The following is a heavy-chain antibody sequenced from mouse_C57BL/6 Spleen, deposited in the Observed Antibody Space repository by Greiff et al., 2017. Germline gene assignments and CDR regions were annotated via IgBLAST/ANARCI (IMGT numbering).Heavy chain of an antibody. CDR2: IYPGSGST. CDR3: TEGYGSRYFDY. CDR1: GFTFNSYW. J-gene: IGHJ2*01. Sequence: VQLQQPGAELVKPGASVKMSCTASGFTFNSYWITWVKQRPGQGLEWIGDIYPGSGSTNYNEKFTSKATLTADTSSSTAYMQPSSLTSEDSAVYYVTEGYGSRYFDYWGQGTTLTVSS. D-gene: IGHD1-1*01. V-gene: IGHV1-55*01.